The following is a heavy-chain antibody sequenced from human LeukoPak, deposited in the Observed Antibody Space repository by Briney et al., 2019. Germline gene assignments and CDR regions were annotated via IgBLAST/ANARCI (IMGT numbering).Heavy chain of an antibody. V-gene: IGHV4-39*01. CDR2: NSYSGTT. D-gene: IGHD3-10*01. CDR1: GGSTRSSSYY. CDR3: ARLVLGGYFDY. Sequence: SETLSLTCTVSGGSTRSSSYYWGWIRQPPGKDLEWIGSNSYSGTTYYNPSLESRVIISVDTSKNQFSLKLSSVTAADTAVYYCARLVLGGYFDYWGQGTLVTVSS. J-gene: IGHJ4*02.